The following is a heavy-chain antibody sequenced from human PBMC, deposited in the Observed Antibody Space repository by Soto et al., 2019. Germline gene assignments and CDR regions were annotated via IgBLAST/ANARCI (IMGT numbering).Heavy chain of an antibody. CDR1: GFTFGDSY. D-gene: IGHD2-15*01. V-gene: IGHV3-11*06. Sequence: EGSLRLSCAGSGFTFGDSYMSWIRQAPGKGLEWLSYISPGSRYPAYADSVKGRFTISRDNAKRSLYLQMMSLTAEDTAIYYCVRGGGGGLFEPWGQGTMVTVSS. CDR2: ISPGSRYP. J-gene: IGHJ5*02. CDR3: VRGGGGGLFEP.